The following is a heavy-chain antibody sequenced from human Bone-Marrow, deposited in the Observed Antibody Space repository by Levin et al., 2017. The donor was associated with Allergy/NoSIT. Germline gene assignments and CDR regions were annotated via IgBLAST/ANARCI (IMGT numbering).Heavy chain of an antibody. J-gene: IGHJ3*02. CDR2: IKADGSEK. V-gene: IGHV3-7*01. CDR1: GFSLSRFW. D-gene: IGHD4-17*01. Sequence: PGESLKISCAASGFSLSRFWMSWVRQTPGKGLEWVAIIKADGSEKFYQDSVEGRFTISRDNAKNSLYLQMFSLRIEDTAMYYCVRDPTVTTRHDAFDIWGQGTMVTVSS. CDR3: VRDPTVTTRHDAFDI.